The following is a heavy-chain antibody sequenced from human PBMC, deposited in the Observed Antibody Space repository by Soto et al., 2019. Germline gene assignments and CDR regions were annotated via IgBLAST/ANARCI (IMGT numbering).Heavy chain of an antibody. CDR1: GSTFTSSV. CDR3: AAYADGPYRPPYDY. D-gene: IGHD3-16*02. Sequence: GGSLRLSCAASGSTFTSSVMAWVRRPPGRGLEWISSLGLIPRHTFYADSVKGRFTISRDNSRTTLYLQMTGLTFDDTAVYYCAAYADGPYRPPYDYWGHGTQVTVSS. V-gene: IGHV3-23*01. J-gene: IGHJ4*01. CDR2: LGLIPRHT.